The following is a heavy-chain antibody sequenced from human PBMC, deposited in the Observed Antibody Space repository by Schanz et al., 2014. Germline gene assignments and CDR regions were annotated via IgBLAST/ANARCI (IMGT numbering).Heavy chain of an antibody. CDR3: AREVGLYDRGWFDP. V-gene: IGHV1-69*09. Sequence: QVHLVQSGAEVKKPGASVKVSCKASGYNITSNDVTWVRQATGQGLEWMGRIVPIAGITNYAQRFQGRVTITADKSSDTAYMELSSLRSEDTAVYYCAREVGLYDRGWFDPWGQGTLVIVSS. CDR2: IVPIAGIT. J-gene: IGHJ5*02. D-gene: IGHD3-22*01. CDR1: GYNITSND.